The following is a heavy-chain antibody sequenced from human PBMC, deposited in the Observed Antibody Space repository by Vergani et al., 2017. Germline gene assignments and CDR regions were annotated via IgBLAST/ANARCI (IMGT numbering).Heavy chain of an antibody. Sequence: QLHLQESGPGLVKPSETLSLTCTVSGGPITSSSYYWGWIRQPPGKGLEWIGNIYHSGGAYYNPSLKGRVTISVDTSKNQFSLEVTSVTAADTAVYYCARCFRDEGMIYGGTVENWFDPWGQGTLVTVSS. D-gene: IGHD3-22*01. CDR1: GGPITSSSYY. CDR2: IYHSGGA. J-gene: IGHJ5*02. CDR3: ARCFRDEGMIYGGTVENWFDP. V-gene: IGHV4-39*01.